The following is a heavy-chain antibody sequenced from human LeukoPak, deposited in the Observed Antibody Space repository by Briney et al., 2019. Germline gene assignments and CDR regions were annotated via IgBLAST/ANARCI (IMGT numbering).Heavy chain of an antibody. CDR2: VSAYNGKT. J-gene: IGHJ4*02. CDR1: GFPFTSYG. Sequence: GASVKVSCKASGFPFTSYGISWVRQAPGQGLEWMGWVSAYNGKTDYAQKFQARVTMTTDTSTTTADMELRSLGSDDTAVYYCARLGTVANTFRGPGYWGQGTLVTVSS. D-gene: IGHD5-12*01. CDR3: ARLGTVANTFRGPGY. V-gene: IGHV1-18*01.